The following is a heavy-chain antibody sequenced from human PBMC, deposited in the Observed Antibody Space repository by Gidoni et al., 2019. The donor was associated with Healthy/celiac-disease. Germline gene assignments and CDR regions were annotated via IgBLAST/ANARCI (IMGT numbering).Heavy chain of an antibody. J-gene: IGHJ5*02. D-gene: IGHD6-13*01. CDR2: IRSKANSYAT. Sequence: EVQLVESGGGLVQPGGSLNLSCAASGFTFTCSAMPWVRQASGQGLEWVGRIRSKANSYATAYAASVKGRFTISRDDSKNTAYLQMNSLKTEDTAVYYCTRHSGSWQNWFDPWGQGTLVTVSS. V-gene: IGHV3-73*02. CDR1: GFTFTCSA. CDR3: TRHSGSWQNWFDP.